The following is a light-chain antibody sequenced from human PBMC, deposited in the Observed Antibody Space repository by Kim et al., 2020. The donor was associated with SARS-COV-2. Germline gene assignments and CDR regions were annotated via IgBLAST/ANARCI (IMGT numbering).Light chain of an antibody. CDR2: DVS. CDR3: SSYTSSITLV. CDR1: SSDVGGYND. V-gene: IGLV2-14*03. J-gene: IGLJ2*01. Sequence: QSALTQPASVSGSPGQSISISCTGSSSDVGGYNDVSWYQQHPGKAPKLIIYDVSNRPSGVSNRFSGPKSGNTASLTISGLQAEDEADYFCSSYTSSITLVFGGGTQLTVL.